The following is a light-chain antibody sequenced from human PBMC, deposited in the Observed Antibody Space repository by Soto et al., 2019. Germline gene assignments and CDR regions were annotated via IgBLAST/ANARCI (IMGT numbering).Light chain of an antibody. CDR3: AAWDDSLSGLYV. CDR2: SNN. V-gene: IGLV1-47*02. J-gene: IGLJ1*01. Sequence: QSVLTQTPSASGTPGQRVTISCSASSSSIGRNYVYWYQQLPGTAPKLLIFSNNQRPSGVPDRFSGSRSGTSASLAISGLRSEDEAVYYCAAWDDSLSGLYVFGAGTKVTVL. CDR1: SSSIGRNY.